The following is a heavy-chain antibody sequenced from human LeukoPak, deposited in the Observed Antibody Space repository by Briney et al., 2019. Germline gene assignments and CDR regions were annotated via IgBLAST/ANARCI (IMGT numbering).Heavy chain of an antibody. CDR1: GYTFTSYG. CDR2: ISAYNGNT. Sequence: ASVNVSCKASGYTFTSYGISWVRQASGQGLEWMGWISAYNGNTNYAQKLQGRVTMTTDTSTSTAYMELRSLRSDDTAVYYCARTGYSSGWYEILPFDYWGQGTLVTVSS. D-gene: IGHD6-19*01. J-gene: IGHJ4*02. CDR3: ARTGYSSGWYEILPFDY. V-gene: IGHV1-18*01.